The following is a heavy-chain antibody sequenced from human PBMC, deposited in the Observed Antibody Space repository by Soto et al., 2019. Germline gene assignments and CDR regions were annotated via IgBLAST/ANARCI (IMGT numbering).Heavy chain of an antibody. CDR1: GGSISSYY. Sequence: QVQLQESGPGLVKPSETLSLTCTVSGGSISSYYWSWIRQPPGKGLEWIGYVYYSGGTNYNPSLKTRVTISVDTPKNQYSLTLRSVTPADTAVYYCARDPGYCSGGSCYSVFRTDYYYRMDVWGQGTTVTVSS. D-gene: IGHD2-15*01. CDR3: ARDPGYCSGGSCYSVFRTDYYYRMDV. V-gene: IGHV4-59*01. CDR2: VYYSGGT. J-gene: IGHJ6*02.